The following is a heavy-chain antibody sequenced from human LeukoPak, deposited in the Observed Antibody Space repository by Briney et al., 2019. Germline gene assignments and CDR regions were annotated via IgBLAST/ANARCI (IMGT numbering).Heavy chain of an antibody. CDR2: INPNSGDT. D-gene: IGHD6-19*01. CDR3: ARDQPVAGTFDY. V-gene: IGHV1-2*02. Sequence: ASVKVSCKASGYTFTDYYMHWVRQAPGQGPEWMGWINPNSGDTNYAQKFQGRVTMTRDTSISTAYMEVSRLRSDDTAVYYCARDQPVAGTFDYWGQGTLVTVSS. J-gene: IGHJ4*02. CDR1: GYTFTDYY.